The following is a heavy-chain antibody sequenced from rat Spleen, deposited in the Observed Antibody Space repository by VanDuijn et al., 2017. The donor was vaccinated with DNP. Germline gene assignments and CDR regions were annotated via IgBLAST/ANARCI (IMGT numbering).Heavy chain of an antibody. CDR1: GFSFSDYA. CDR2: IIYDGSRT. V-gene: IGHV5S10*01. D-gene: IGHD5-1*01. Sequence: EVQLVESGGGLVQPGSSLKLSCAVSGFSFSDYAMAWVRQSPKKGLEWVATIIYDGSRTYYRDSVKGRFTISRDDAKSTLYLQMDSLRSEDTATYYCATSLTGRAWGQGVMVTVSS. CDR3: ATSLTGRA. J-gene: IGHJ2*01.